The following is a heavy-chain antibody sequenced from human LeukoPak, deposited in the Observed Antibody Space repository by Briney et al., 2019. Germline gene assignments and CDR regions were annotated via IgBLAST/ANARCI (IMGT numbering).Heavy chain of an antibody. CDR3: ARSYYDSSGPPKS. V-gene: IGHV4-59*01. Sequence: KPSETLSLTCTVSGGSISSYYWSWIRQPPGKGLEWIGYIYYSGSTNYNPSLKSRVTISVDTSKNQSSLKLSSVTAADTAVYYCARSYYDSSGPPKSWGQGTLVTVSS. D-gene: IGHD3-22*01. CDR1: GGSISSYY. CDR2: IYYSGST. J-gene: IGHJ5*02.